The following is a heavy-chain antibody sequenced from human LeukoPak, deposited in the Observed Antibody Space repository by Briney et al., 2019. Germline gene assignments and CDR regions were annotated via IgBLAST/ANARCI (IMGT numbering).Heavy chain of an antibody. CDR2: IIPILGTA. Sequence: SVKVSCKASGGTFSSYAISWVRQAPGQGLEWMGGIIPILGTANYAQKFQGRDTITTDDSTSTAYMELSSLRSEDTAVYYCARDSSSYCGGDCYSFPPYYFDYWGQGTLVTVSS. J-gene: IGHJ4*02. V-gene: IGHV1-69*05. D-gene: IGHD2-21*02. CDR1: GGTFSSYA. CDR3: ARDSSSYCGGDCYSFPPYYFDY.